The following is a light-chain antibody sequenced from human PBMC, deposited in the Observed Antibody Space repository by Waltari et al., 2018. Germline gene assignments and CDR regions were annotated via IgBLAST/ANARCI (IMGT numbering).Light chain of an antibody. J-gene: IGKJ3*01. V-gene: IGKV4-1*01. Sequence: DIVLTQSPDSLAGSLGERATINCKSSQSVSYSSNNRDYLAWYQQKPGQPPKLLIYWASTRESGVPDRFSGSGSGTDFTLTISSLQAEDVAVYYCQQYYSNFFTFGPGTKVDIK. CDR2: WAS. CDR1: QSVSYSSNNRDY. CDR3: QQYYSNFFT.